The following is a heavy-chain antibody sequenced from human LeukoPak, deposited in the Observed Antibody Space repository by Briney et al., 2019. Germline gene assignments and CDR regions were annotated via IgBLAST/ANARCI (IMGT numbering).Heavy chain of an antibody. CDR1: GFTFSNYA. V-gene: IGHV3-23*01. Sequence: GGSLRLSCAASGFTFSNYAMSWVRQAPGKGLEWVSSMSGSGGSTYYADSVKGRFTISGDNSKNTLYLQMNNLRAEDTALYYCAKNQGQWLVPVDYWGQGTLVTVSS. D-gene: IGHD6-19*01. J-gene: IGHJ4*02. CDR3: AKNQGQWLVPVDY. CDR2: MSGSGGST.